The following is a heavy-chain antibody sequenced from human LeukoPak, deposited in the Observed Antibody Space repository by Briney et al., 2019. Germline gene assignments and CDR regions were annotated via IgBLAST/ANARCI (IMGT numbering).Heavy chain of an antibody. V-gene: IGHV3-7*01. CDR2: IKQDGSEK. CDR3: ARDRTIYYGSGRARNAFDI. Sequence: GGSLRLSCTASTFTLNNYWMSWVRQAPGKGLEWVANIKQDGSEKYYVDSVKGRFTISRDNSKNTLYLQMNSLRAEDTAVYYCARDRTIYYGSGRARNAFDIWGQGTMVTVSS. CDR1: TFTLNNYW. D-gene: IGHD3-10*01. J-gene: IGHJ3*02.